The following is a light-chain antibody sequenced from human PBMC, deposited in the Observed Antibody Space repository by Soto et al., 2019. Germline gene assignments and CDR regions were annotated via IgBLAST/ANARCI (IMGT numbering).Light chain of an antibody. CDR1: QSVSSR. Sequence: VMTQSPATLSVSPGERATLSCRASQSVSSRLAWYQQKPGQAPRLLIYGASRRATGIPDRFTGSGSGTDFTLTISRLEPEDFAVYYCQQYVSSPWAFGQGTKVDI. CDR3: QQYVSSPWA. V-gene: IGKV3-20*01. CDR2: GAS. J-gene: IGKJ1*01.